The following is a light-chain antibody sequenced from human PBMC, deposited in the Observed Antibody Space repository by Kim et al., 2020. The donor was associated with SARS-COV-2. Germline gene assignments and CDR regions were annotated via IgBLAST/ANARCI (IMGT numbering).Light chain of an antibody. V-gene: IGLV1-44*01. CDR3: AAWDDSLRGYV. CDR1: SSNVGVNP. Sequence: GQRVTISCSGSSSNVGVNPVNWYQQHPGTAPKLLIYGSYERPSGVPDRFSGSKSGTSASLAISGLQSEDGADYYCAAWDDSLRGYVFGTGTKVTVL. CDR2: GSY. J-gene: IGLJ1*01.